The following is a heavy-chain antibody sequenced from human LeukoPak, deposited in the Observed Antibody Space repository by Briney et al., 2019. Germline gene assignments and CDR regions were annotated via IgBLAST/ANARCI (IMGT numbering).Heavy chain of an antibody. CDR2: INPNSGGT. D-gene: IGHD4-17*01. CDR1: GYTXTGYY. Sequence: GASVKVSCKASGYTXTGYYMHWVRQAPGQGLEWMGWINPNSGGTNYAQKFQGRVTMTRDTSISTAYMELSRLRSDDTAVYYCARVSTTVTTIDYWGQGTLVTVSS. J-gene: IGHJ4*02. V-gene: IGHV1-2*02. CDR3: ARVSTTVTTIDY.